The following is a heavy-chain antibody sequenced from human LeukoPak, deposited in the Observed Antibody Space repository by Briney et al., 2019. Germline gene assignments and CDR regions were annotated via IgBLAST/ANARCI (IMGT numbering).Heavy chain of an antibody. CDR2: IKQDGSEK. V-gene: IGHV3-7*01. Sequence: GGSLRLSCAASGFTFSSYWMSWVRQAPGKGLEWVANIKQDGSEKYYVDSVKGRFTISRDNAKNSLYLQMNSLRAEDTAVYYGPGNTLRRAGLGGLFPNWFDPWGQGTLVTVSS. CDR1: GFTFSSYW. D-gene: IGHD3-16*01. J-gene: IGHJ5*02. CDR3: PGNTLRRAGLGGLFPNWFDP.